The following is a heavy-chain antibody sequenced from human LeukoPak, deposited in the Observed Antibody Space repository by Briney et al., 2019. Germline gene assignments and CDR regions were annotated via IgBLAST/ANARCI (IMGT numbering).Heavy chain of an antibody. CDR2: MWQDGSNR. D-gene: IGHD2/OR15-2a*01. Sequence: GGSLRLSCEASGFTFSAYGMHWVRQAPGKGLEWVALMWQDGSNRYYTDSVRGRFTISRDNSKNTLFLQMHSLRADDTATYYCARTDQSPGKIPYFFMDVWGRGTTVTVSS. CDR3: ARTDQSPGKIPYFFMDV. CDR1: GFTFSAYG. J-gene: IGHJ6*03. V-gene: IGHV3-33*01.